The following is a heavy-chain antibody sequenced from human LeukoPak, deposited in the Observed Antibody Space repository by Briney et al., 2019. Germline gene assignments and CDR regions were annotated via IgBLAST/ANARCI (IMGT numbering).Heavy chain of an antibody. D-gene: IGHD3-16*01. V-gene: IGHV4-59*08. CDR2: IYYSGST. J-gene: IGHJ4*02. CDR3: ARKGVSDLYYFDS. CDR1: GGSISSYY. Sequence: SETLSLTCTVSGGSISSYYWSWIRQPPGKGLEWMGNIYYSGSTNYNSSLKGRVTISVDTSKNQISLKLRSVTAADTAVYYCARKGVSDLYYFDSWGQGTLVTVSS.